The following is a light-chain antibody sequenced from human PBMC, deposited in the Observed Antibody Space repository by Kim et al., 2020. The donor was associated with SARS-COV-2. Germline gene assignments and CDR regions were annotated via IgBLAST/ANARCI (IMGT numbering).Light chain of an antibody. V-gene: IGKV3-15*01. J-gene: IGKJ4*01. CDR2: GAS. CDR1: QSVSSN. Sequence: EIVMTQSPATLSVSPGERATLSCRASQSVSSNLAWYQQKPGQAPRLLIYGASTRATGIPARFSGSGSGTEFTLTISSLQSEDFAVYYCQKYNNLPPLTFGGGTKVDIK. CDR3: QKYNNLPPLT.